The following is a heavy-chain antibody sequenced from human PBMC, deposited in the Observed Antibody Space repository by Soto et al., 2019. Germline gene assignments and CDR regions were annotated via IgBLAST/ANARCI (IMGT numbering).Heavy chain of an antibody. CDR1: GFTVSSYA. CDR2: ISGSGGST. V-gene: IGHV3-23*01. D-gene: IGHD3-22*01. Sequence: GGSLTLSCAASGFTVSSYAMSWVRQAPGKGLEWVSAISGSGGSTYYADSVKGRFTISRDNSKNTLYLQMNSLRAEDTAVYYCAKDTYYYDSSGDNAFDIWGQGTMVTVSS. J-gene: IGHJ3*02. CDR3: AKDTYYYDSSGDNAFDI.